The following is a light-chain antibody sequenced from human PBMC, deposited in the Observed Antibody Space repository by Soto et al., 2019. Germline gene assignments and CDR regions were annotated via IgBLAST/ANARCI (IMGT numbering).Light chain of an antibody. Sequence: QSVLTQPASVSGSPGQSITISCTGTSSDVGAYDYVSWYQQHPDKAPKLTIYVVSNRPSGVSNRFSGSKSGNTASLTISGLQAEDEADYYCSLYTSSDTPYVFGTGTKVTVL. J-gene: IGLJ1*01. CDR3: SLYTSSDTPYV. CDR1: SSDVGAYDY. V-gene: IGLV2-14*01. CDR2: VVS.